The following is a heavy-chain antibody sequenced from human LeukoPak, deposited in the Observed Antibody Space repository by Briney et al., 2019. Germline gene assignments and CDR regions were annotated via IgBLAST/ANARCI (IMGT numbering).Heavy chain of an antibody. CDR2: ICGFDGDT. D-gene: IGHD2-2*01. CDR3: ARDNSSSCREN. CDR1: RYSLTSYG. Sequence: AAVKVSRKTSRYSLTSYGISWVRPAPGQGLEWVGWICGFDGDTNHAQKFQGRLTITTDTSTSTVYMELNCLTSDDTAVYYCARDNSSSCRENWGQGTLVTVSS. V-gene: IGHV1-18*01. J-gene: IGHJ4*02.